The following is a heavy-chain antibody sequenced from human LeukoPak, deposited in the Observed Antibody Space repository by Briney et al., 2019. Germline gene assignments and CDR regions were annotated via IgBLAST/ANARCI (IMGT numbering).Heavy chain of an antibody. D-gene: IGHD6-13*01. Sequence: SETLSLTCTVSGGSISSSDYYWGWIRQPPGKGLEWIGSIYYSGSTYYNPSLKSRVTLSLDTSKNHFSLKVTSMTAADTGVYYCARSLPGAIGAADLWGQGTLVTVSS. V-gene: IGHV4-39*07. CDR2: IYYSGST. CDR1: GGSISSSDYY. J-gene: IGHJ4*02. CDR3: ARSLPGAIGAADL.